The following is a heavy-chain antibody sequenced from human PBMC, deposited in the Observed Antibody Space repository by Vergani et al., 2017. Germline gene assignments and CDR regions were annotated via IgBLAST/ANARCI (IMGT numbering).Heavy chain of an antibody. CDR1: GYTFTSYY. CDR2: INPSGGST. V-gene: IGHV1-46*01. Sequence: QVQLVQSGAEVKKPGASVKVSCKASGYTFTSYYMHWVRQAPGQGLEWMGIINPSGGSTSYAQKFQGRVTMTRDTSTSTVYMELSRLRSDDTAVYYCARDVGYYDILTGYYNGPYFDYWGQGTLVTVSS. CDR3: ARDVGYYDILTGYYNGPYFDY. J-gene: IGHJ4*02. D-gene: IGHD3-9*01.